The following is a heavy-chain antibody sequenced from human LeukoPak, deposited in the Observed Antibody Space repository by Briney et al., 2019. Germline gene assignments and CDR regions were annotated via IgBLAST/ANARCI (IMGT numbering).Heavy chain of an antibody. CDR3: AKNYYGSGSYYKGFDY. CDR1: GFTFSNYA. V-gene: IGHV3-23*01. D-gene: IGHD3-10*01. Sequence: GGSLRLSCAASGFTFSNYAMSWVRQPPGKGLEWVSAISGSGGSTYYADSVKGRFTISRDNSKNTLYLQMNSLRAEDTAVYYCAKNYYGSGSYYKGFDYWGQGTLVTVSS. J-gene: IGHJ4*02. CDR2: ISGSGGST.